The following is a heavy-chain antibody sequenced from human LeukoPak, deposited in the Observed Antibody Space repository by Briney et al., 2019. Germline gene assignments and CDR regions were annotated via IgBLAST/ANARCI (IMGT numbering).Heavy chain of an antibody. Sequence: GGTLRLSCAASGFTFSSYWMSWVRQAAGKGLEWVANINQDGSEKFFVDSVKGRFTISRDAKNSLYLQMNSLRAEDTAVYYCAKDKGAVAGTFDYWGQGTLVTVSS. V-gene: IGHV3-7*05. CDR3: AKDKGAVAGTFDY. J-gene: IGHJ4*02. CDR2: INQDGSEK. D-gene: IGHD2-21*01. CDR1: GFTFSSYW.